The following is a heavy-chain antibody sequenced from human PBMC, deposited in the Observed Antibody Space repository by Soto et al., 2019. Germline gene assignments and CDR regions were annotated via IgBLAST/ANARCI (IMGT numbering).Heavy chain of an antibody. CDR1: GFTFGSYW. J-gene: IGHJ4*02. CDR3: ARAGYCGPGCYYYFDY. D-gene: IGHD2-21*02. CDR2: IKPDGSAT. Sequence: GSLRLSCAVSGFTFGSYWMNWVRLIPGKGLEWVAYIKPDGSATYYVDSVKGRFTISRDNAKNSLYLQMNSLRVEDTSVYYCARAGYCGPGCYYYFDYWGQGTLVTVSS. V-gene: IGHV3-7*01.